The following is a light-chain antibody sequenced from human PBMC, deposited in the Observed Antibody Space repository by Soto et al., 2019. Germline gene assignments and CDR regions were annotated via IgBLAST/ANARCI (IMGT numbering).Light chain of an antibody. V-gene: IGKV3-20*01. CDR1: QSVSNSY. Sequence: EIVLTQSPGTLSLSPGERATLSCRTSQSVSNSYLVWYQQQPGQAPMLLIYGASSRATGIPDRFSGSGSGTDFTLTISRPEPEDFAGYYCQQYGSSPPEAFGQGTKVEIK. J-gene: IGKJ1*01. CDR2: GAS. CDR3: QQYGSSPPEA.